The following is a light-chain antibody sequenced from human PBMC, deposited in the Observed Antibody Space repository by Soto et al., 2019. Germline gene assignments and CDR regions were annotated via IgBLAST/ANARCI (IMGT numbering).Light chain of an antibody. Sequence: DIQMTQSPSTLSASVGDRVTITCRASQSISGWLAWFQQKPGKAPKLLIYDASTLESGVPSRFSGSGSGTEFTLTISSLQPDDFATYYCQQYVFYQGTFGQGTKVELK. CDR1: QSISGW. J-gene: IGKJ1*01. CDR3: QQYVFYQGT. V-gene: IGKV1-5*01. CDR2: DAS.